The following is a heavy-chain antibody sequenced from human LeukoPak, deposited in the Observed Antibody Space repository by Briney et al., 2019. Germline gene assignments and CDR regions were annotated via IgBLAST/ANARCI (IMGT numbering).Heavy chain of an antibody. J-gene: IGHJ4*02. CDR3: AKDFDDSSGSLDY. Sequence: VGSLRLSCAASGFTFSSYGMHWVRQAPGKGLEWVAFIRYDGSNKYYADSVKGRFTISRDNSKNTLYLQMNSLRAEDTAVYYCAKDFDDSSGSLDYWGQGTLVTVSS. V-gene: IGHV3-30*02. CDR2: IRYDGSNK. D-gene: IGHD3-22*01. CDR1: GFTFSSYG.